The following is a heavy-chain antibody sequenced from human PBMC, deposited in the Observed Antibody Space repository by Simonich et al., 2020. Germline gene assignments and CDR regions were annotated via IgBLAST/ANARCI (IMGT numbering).Heavy chain of an antibody. CDR1: GYTFTSYG. CDR2: ISTYHGNT. CDR3: ARAARGTWWYYYFDY. J-gene: IGHJ4*02. D-gene: IGHD2-15*01. Sequence: QVQLVQSGAEVKKPGASVKVSCKASGYTFTSYGISWVRQAPGQGLEWMGWISTYHGNTTYAQKLQGRVTMTTDTSTNTAYMGLRSLSSDDTAVYYCARAARGTWWYYYFDYWGQGTLVTVSS. V-gene: IGHV1-18*01.